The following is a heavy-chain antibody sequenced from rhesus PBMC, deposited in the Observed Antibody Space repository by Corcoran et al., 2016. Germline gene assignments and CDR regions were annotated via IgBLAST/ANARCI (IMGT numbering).Heavy chain of an antibody. V-gene: IGHV3S42*01. CDR2: INSGGGST. CDR1: GFTFSSYW. D-gene: IGHD3-3*01. CDR3: TRVQYQYYFDY. Sequence: EVQLVESGGGLAKPGGSLRLSCAASGFTFSSYWMNWVRKATGKGLEWVSAINSGGGSTYYADSVKGLFTISRDNSKNTLSLQMNSLRAEDTAVYYCTRVQYQYYFDYWGQGVLVTVSS. J-gene: IGHJ4*01.